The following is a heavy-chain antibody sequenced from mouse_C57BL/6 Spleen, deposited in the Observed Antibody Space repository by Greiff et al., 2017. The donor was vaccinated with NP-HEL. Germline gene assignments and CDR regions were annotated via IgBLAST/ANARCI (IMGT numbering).Heavy chain of an antibody. CDR1: GYTFTDYN. CDR3: ERSGYGYDFDY. Sequence: EVQLQQSGPELVKPGASVKMSCKASGYTFTDYNMHWVKQSHGKSLEWIGYINPNNGGTSYNQKFKGKATLTVNTSSSTAYMELRSLTSEDSAVYYCERSGYGYDFDYWGQGTTLTVSS. D-gene: IGHD2-2*01. CDR2: INPNNGGT. J-gene: IGHJ2*01. V-gene: IGHV1-22*01.